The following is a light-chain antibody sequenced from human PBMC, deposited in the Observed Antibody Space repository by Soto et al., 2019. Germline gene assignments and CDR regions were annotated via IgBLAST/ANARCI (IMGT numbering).Light chain of an antibody. Sequence: EIVLTQSPGALSLSPGERATLSCRASQSVSNNYLAWYQQKPGQAPRLLIHGASTRATGTPARFSGSGSGTEFTLTISSLQSEDSAVYYCQQYKNWPPWTFGQGTKVDI. CDR1: QSVSNN. J-gene: IGKJ1*01. CDR2: GAS. CDR3: QQYKNWPPWT. V-gene: IGKV3-15*01.